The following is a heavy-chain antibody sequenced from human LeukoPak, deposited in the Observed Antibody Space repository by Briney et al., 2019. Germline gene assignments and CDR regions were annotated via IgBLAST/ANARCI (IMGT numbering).Heavy chain of an antibody. CDR2: ISTGSRYI. V-gene: IGHV3-21*06. Sequence: GGSLRLSCAASGFTLSNYDMNWARQAQGKGLDWVSSISTGSRYIYYTDSLRGRFTISRDDAKNTLYLQMNSLRAEDTAVYYCARADCSSSTCYLRRSWFDPWGQGTLVTVSS. CDR1: GFTLSNYD. CDR3: ARADCSSSTCYLRRSWFDP. D-gene: IGHD2-2*01. J-gene: IGHJ5*02.